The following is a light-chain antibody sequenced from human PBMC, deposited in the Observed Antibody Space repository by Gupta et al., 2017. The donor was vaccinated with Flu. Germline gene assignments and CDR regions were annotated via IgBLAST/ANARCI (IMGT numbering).Light chain of an antibody. J-gene: IGKJ5*01. Sequence: DIQMTQSPSSVSASVGDRVTITCRASQGISNWLAWYQQKPGKAPKVLIYAASSLRSGHPSRFSGSGSGTDFTLTISSLQPEEYATYYCQQAASFPPTFGQGTRLEIQ. CDR2: AAS. CDR1: QGISNW. CDR3: QQAASFPPT. V-gene: IGKV1D-12*01.